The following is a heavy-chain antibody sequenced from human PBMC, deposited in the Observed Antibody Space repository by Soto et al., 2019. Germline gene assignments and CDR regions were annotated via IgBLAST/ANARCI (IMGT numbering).Heavy chain of an antibody. CDR3: AKIEHPYNWNQEGYFDY. Sequence: EVQLLESGGGLVQPGGSLRLSCAASGFTFSSYAMSWVRQAPGKGLEWVSAISGSGGSTYYADSVKGRFTISRDNSKNTLYLQMNSLRAEDTAVYYCAKIEHPYNWNQEGYFDYWGQGTLVTVSS. CDR2: ISGSGGST. V-gene: IGHV3-23*01. D-gene: IGHD1-20*01. CDR1: GFTFSSYA. J-gene: IGHJ4*02.